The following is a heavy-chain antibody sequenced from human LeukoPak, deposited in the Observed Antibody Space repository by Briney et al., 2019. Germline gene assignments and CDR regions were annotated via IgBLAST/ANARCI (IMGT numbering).Heavy chain of an antibody. CDR3: ARDNYYYDSSGYYALFDY. CDR2: ISGSGGST. Sequence: PGGSLRLSCAASGFTFSSYAMSWVRQAPGKGLEWVSAISGSGGSTYYADSVKGRFTISRDNAKNSLYLQMNSLRAEDTAVYYCARDNYYYDSSGYYALFDYWGQGTLVTVSS. CDR1: GFTFSSYA. V-gene: IGHV3-23*01. J-gene: IGHJ4*02. D-gene: IGHD3-22*01.